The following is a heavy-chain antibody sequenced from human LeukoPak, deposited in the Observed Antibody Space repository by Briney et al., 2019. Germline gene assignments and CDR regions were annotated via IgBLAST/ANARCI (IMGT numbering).Heavy chain of an antibody. J-gene: IGHJ4*02. Sequence: TSETLSLTCTVSGGSISSYYWSWIRQPAGKGLEWIGRIYTSGSTNYNPSLKSRVTMSVDTFKNQFSLKLSSVTAADTAVYYCARDVVVVPAARKYYFDYWGQGTLVTVSS. CDR3: ARDVVVVPAARKYYFDY. CDR2: IYTSGST. V-gene: IGHV4-4*07. D-gene: IGHD2-2*01. CDR1: GGSISSYY.